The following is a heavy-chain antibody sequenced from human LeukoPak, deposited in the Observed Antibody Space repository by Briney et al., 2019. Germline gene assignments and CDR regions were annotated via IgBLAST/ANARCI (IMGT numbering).Heavy chain of an antibody. Sequence: QPGRSLRLSCAASRFTFSSYGMHWVRQAPGKGLEWVAVISYDGSNKYYADSVKGRFTISRDNSKNTLYLQMNSLRAEDTAVYYCAKTSSGRGAFDYWGQGTLVTVSS. V-gene: IGHV3-30*18. D-gene: IGHD6-25*01. CDR3: AKTSSGRGAFDY. CDR1: RFTFSSYG. J-gene: IGHJ4*02. CDR2: ISYDGSNK.